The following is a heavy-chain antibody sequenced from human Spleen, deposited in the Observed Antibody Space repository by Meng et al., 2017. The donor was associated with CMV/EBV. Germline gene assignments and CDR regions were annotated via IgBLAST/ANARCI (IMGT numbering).Heavy chain of an antibody. J-gene: IGHJ4*02. D-gene: IGHD3-3*01. V-gene: IGHV3-74*01. CDR3: ARDLYDFWSGFSNYFDL. Sequence: GGSLRLSCVASGFTFSRYWVNWVRQAPGKGLVWVSRISSDGTGTDYADSVKGRVTISRDNAKNTLYLQMNSLRTEDTAIYYCARDLYDFWSGFSNYFDLWGQGTLVTVSS. CDR2: ISSDGTGT. CDR1: GFTFSRYW.